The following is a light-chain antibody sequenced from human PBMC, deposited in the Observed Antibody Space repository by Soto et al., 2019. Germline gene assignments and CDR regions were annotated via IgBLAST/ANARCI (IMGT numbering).Light chain of an antibody. V-gene: IGKV1-5*03. CDR3: QQYDNYPLT. CDR2: KAS. Sequence: DIQMTQSPSTLSASVRDRVTITSRASQTISSWLAWFQQRPGRAPKFLIYKASSLKNGVPLNFSGSGSGTQFTLTISNLQPDDFATYYCQQYDNYPLTFGGGTKVDIK. J-gene: IGKJ4*01. CDR1: QTISSW.